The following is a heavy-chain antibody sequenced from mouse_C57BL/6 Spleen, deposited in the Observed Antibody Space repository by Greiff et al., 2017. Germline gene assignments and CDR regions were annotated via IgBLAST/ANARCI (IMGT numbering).Heavy chain of an antibody. J-gene: IGHJ3*01. Sequence: EVKLQESGPGLVKPSQSLSLTCSVTGYSITSGYYWNWIRQFPGNKLEWMGYISYDGSNNYNPSLKNRISITRDTSKNQFFLKLNSVTTEDTATYYCARDALTGRFAYWGQGTLVTVSA. V-gene: IGHV3-6*01. CDR3: ARDALTGRFAY. D-gene: IGHD4-1*01. CDR2: ISYDGSN. CDR1: GYSITSGYY.